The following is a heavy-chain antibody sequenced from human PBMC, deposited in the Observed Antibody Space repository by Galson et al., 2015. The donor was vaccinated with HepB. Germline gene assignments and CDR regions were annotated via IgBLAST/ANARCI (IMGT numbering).Heavy chain of an antibody. D-gene: IGHD2-2*02. CDR3: AKDRGCSSTSCYRYYYYYYMDV. CDR1: GFTFSSYG. CDR2: ISYDGSNK. V-gene: IGHV3-30*18. J-gene: IGHJ6*03. Sequence: SLRLSCAASGFTFSSYGMHWVRQAPGKGLEWVAVISYDGSNKYYADSVKGRFTISRDNSKNTLYLQMNSLRAEDTAVYYCAKDRGCSSTSCYRYYYYYYMDVWGKGTTVTVSS.